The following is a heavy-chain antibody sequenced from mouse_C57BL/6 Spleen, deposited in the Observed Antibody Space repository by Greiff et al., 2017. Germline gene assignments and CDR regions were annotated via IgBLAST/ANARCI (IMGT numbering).Heavy chain of an antibody. Sequence: QVQLQQPGAELVKPGASVKLSCKASGYTFTSYWLHWVKQRPGQGLEWIGMIHPNSGSTNYNEKFKSKATLTVDNSSSTAYMQLSSLTSEDSAVYYCAADGYPFAYWGQGTLVTVSA. V-gene: IGHV1-64*01. CDR2: IHPNSGST. CDR1: GYTFTSYW. J-gene: IGHJ3*01. D-gene: IGHD2-3*01. CDR3: AADGYPFAY.